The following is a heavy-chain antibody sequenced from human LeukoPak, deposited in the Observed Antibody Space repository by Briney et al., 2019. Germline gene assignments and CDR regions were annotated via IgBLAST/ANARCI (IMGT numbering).Heavy chain of an antibody. CDR1: GFTFSSYA. Sequence: PGGSLRLSCAASGFTFSSYAMPWVRQAPGKGLEWVAVISYDGSNKYYADSVKGRFAISRDNSKNTLYLQMNSLRAEDTAVYYCARGRGAHYYDSSGYYPDYWGQGTLVTVSS. CDR3: ARGRGAHYYDSSGYYPDY. D-gene: IGHD3-22*01. J-gene: IGHJ4*02. V-gene: IGHV3-30*09. CDR2: ISYDGSNK.